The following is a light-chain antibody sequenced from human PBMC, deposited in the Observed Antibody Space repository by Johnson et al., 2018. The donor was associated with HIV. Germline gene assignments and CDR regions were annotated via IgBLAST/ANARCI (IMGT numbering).Light chain of an antibody. CDR2: DNN. CDR1: SSNIGNNY. CDR3: GTCDSFGV. Sequence: QSVLTQPPSVSAAPGQKVTISCSGSSSNIGNNYVSWYQQLPGTAPKLLIYDNNKRPSGIPDRFSGSKSGTSATLGITGLQTGDEADYYCGTCDSFGVFGTGTKVTVL. V-gene: IGLV1-51*01. J-gene: IGLJ1*01.